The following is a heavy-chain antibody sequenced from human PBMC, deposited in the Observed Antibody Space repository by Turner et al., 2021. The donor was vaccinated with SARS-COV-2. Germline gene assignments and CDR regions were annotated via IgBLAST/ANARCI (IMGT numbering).Heavy chain of an antibody. J-gene: IGHJ6*02. CDR1: VFTFISYS. V-gene: IGHV3-21*01. D-gene: IGHD3-3*01. Sequence: EVHLVESGVGLVKPGGSLRLSCAASVFTFISYSIIWVRLAPGKGLEWVSSISSTSSYIYYADSVKGRFTISRDNAKNSLYLQMNSLRAEDTAVYYCAREDDFWSGYHHYGMDVWGQGTTVTVSS. CDR2: ISSTSSYI. CDR3: AREDDFWSGYHHYGMDV.